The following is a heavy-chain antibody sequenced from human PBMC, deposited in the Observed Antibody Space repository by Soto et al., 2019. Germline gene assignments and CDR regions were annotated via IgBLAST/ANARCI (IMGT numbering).Heavy chain of an antibody. CDR3: ARTTGWPGFDF. D-gene: IGHD6-19*01. V-gene: IGHV4-59*02. CDR2: IYNGGRT. CDR1: GASVSSYY. J-gene: IGHJ4*02. Sequence: SETLFLTCTASGASVSSYYWSWIRQPPGKGLEWIGHIYNGGRTNYNPSLKSRVIISVDMSNNQFSLKLTSVTAADTAVYYCARTTGWPGFDFWGQGALVTVSS.